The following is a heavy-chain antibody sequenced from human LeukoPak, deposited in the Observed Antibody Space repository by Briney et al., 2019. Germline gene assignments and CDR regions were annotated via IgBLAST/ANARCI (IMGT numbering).Heavy chain of an antibody. CDR1: GYTFTGYY. D-gene: IGHD2-15*01. Sequence: ASVKVSCKASGYTFTGYYMHWVRQAPGQGVEWMGGINPNSGGTNYAQKFKGRVTITRDTSISTAYMELSRLRSDDTAVYYCARALGYCSGGSCYSFGYWGQGTLVTVSS. J-gene: IGHJ4*02. CDR3: ARALGYCSGGSCYSFGY. V-gene: IGHV1-2*02. CDR2: INPNSGGT.